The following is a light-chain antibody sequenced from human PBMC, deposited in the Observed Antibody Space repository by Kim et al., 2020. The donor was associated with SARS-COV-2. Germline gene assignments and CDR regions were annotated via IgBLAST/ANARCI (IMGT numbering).Light chain of an antibody. J-gene: IGKJ4*01. CDR1: QSVLYSTNNKNY. Sequence: DIVMTQSPDSLAVSLGERATINCKSSQSVLYSTNNKNYLAWYQQKPGQPPKLLIYWASTRESGVPDRFSGSGSGTDFTLTISSLQAEDVAVYYCQQYYSTPPLTFGGGTKVYIK. V-gene: IGKV4-1*01. CDR3: QQYYSTPPLT. CDR2: WAS.